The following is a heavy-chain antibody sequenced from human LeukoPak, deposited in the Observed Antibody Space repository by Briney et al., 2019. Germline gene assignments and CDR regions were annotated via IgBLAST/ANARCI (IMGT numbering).Heavy chain of an antibody. CDR1: GFTFSSYE. CDR3: TTVSGYSSGPFED. V-gene: IGHV3-15*01. J-gene: IGHJ4*02. D-gene: IGHD6-19*01. CDR2: IKSKSDGGTI. Sequence: GSLKLSCVASGFTFSSYEMNWVRQAPGKGLEWVGRIKSKSDGGTIEYASPVKGRFTISRDDPKNTLYLQLNSLNTEDTAVYYCTTVSGYSSGPFEDWGQGTLVTVSS.